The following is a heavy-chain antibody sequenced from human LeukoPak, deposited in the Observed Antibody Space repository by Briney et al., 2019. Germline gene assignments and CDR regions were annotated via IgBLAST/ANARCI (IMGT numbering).Heavy chain of an antibody. Sequence: GGSLRLSCAASGFTFSSYAMSWVRQAPGRGLEWVSTISASGSSTYYADSVKGRFTLSRDNSKNTLYLQMNSLRAEDTAVYYCAKSHYYGSGSYDYWGQGTLVTVSS. V-gene: IGHV3-23*01. CDR1: GFTFSSYA. CDR3: AKSHYYGSGSYDY. D-gene: IGHD3-10*01. CDR2: ISASGSST. J-gene: IGHJ4*02.